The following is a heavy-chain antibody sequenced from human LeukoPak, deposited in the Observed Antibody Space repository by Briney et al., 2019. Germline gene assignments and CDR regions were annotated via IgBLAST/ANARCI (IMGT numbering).Heavy chain of an antibody. CDR1: GYSFTTYW. CDR3: ARRSIAAADPFDY. D-gene: IGHD6-13*01. J-gene: IGHJ4*02. V-gene: IGHV5-51*01. Sequence: GESLKISCKGSGYSFTTYWIGWVRQMPGKGLEWMGIIYPVDSDTRYSPSSQGQVTISADKSINTAYLQWSSLKASDTAMYYCARRSIAAADPFDYWGQGTLVTVSS. CDR2: IYPVDSDT.